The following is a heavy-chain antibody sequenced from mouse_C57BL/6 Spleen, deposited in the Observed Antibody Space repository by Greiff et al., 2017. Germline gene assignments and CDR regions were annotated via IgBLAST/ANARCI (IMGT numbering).Heavy chain of an antibody. Sequence: VQLQQPGAELVKPGASVKLSCTASGYTFTSYWMHWVQQRPGRGLEWIGRIDPNSGGTKYNEKFKSKATLTVDKPSSTAYMQLSSLASEDSAVYYGARGHYDYDAPFAYWGQGTLVTVSA. V-gene: IGHV1-72*01. CDR1: GYTFTSYW. J-gene: IGHJ3*01. D-gene: IGHD2-4*01. CDR2: IDPNSGGT. CDR3: ARGHYDYDAPFAY.